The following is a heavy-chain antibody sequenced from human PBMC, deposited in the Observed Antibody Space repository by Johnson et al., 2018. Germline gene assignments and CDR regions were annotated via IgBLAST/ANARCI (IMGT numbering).Heavy chain of an antibody. CDR1: GFTFSNYA. CDR2: ISSDGSNK. CDR3: ARDVSSGWDAEYFQH. J-gene: IGHJ1*01. D-gene: IGHD6-19*01. Sequence: VQLVQSGGGVVQPGRSLRLSCAASGFTFSNYAIHWVRQAPGKGLEWVAVISSDGSNKYYADSVKGRFTISRDNSKNTLYLQMNSLGVEDTAVYYCARDVSSGWDAEYFQHWGQGTLVTVSS. V-gene: IGHV3-30-3*01.